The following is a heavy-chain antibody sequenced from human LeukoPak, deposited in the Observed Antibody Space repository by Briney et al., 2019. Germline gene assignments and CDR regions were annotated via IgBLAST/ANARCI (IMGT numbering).Heavy chain of an antibody. J-gene: IGHJ3*02. CDR1: GFTFSSYE. D-gene: IGHD2-2*01. Sequence: QSGGSLRLSCAASGFTFSSYEMNWVRQAPGKGLEWVSYISSSGSTIYYADSVKGRFTISRDNSKNTLYLQMNSLRAEDTAVYYCATSAYCSSTSCYEPSAFDIWGQGTMVTVSS. CDR2: ISSSGSTI. CDR3: ATSAYCSSTSCYEPSAFDI. V-gene: IGHV3-48*03.